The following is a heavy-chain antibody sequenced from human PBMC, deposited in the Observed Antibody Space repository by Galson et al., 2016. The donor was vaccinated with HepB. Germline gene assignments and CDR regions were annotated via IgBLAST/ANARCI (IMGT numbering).Heavy chain of an antibody. Sequence: SLRLSCAASGFPFSRYWMHWVRQAPGKGLVWVSRINSGGSSTNYADSVKGRFTISRDNAKNTLYLQMNSLRVEDTAVYYCGRDHSVVLTTAYNWFDPWGQGTLVTVSS. CDR1: GFPFSRYW. D-gene: IGHD4-23*01. J-gene: IGHJ5*02. CDR2: INSGGSST. CDR3: GRDHSVVLTTAYNWFDP. V-gene: IGHV3-74*01.